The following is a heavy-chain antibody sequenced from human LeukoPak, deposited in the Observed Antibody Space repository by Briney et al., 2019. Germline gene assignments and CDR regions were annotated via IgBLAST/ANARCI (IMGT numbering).Heavy chain of an antibody. Sequence: PSETLPLTCAVYGGSFSGYYWSWIRQPPGKGLEWIGEINHSGSTNYNPSLKSRVTISVDTSKNQFSLKLSSVTAADTAVYYCARGSVIAISYWGQGTLVTVSS. D-gene: IGHD2-21*01. J-gene: IGHJ4*02. CDR1: GGSFSGYY. V-gene: IGHV4-34*01. CDR2: INHSGST. CDR3: ARGSVIAISY.